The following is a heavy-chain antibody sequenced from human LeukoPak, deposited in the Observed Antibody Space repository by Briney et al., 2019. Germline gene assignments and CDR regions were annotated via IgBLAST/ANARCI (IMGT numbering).Heavy chain of an antibody. D-gene: IGHD2-2*01. Sequence: GASVKVSCKASGGTFSSYAISWVRQAPGQGLEWMGGIIPIFGTANYAQKFQGRVTITADESTSTAYMELSSLRSEDTAVYYCASRDLGVVPAARRSSQIRYYYYMDVWGKGTTVTVSS. J-gene: IGHJ6*03. CDR2: IIPIFGTA. V-gene: IGHV1-69*13. CDR1: GGTFSSYA. CDR3: ASRDLGVVPAARRSSQIRYYYYMDV.